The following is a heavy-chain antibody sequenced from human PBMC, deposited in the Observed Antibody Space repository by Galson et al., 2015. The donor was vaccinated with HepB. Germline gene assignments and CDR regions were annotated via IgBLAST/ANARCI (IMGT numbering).Heavy chain of an antibody. V-gene: IGHV3-30*18. D-gene: IGHD5-18*01. CDR1: GFTFSSYG. J-gene: IGHJ4*02. CDR3: AKESADTAMVY. Sequence: SLRLSCAASGFTFSSYGMHWVRQAPGKGLEWVAVISYDGSNKYYADSVKGRFTISRDNSKNTLYLQMNSLRAEDTAVYYCAKESADTAMVYWGQGTLVTVSS. CDR2: ISYDGSNK.